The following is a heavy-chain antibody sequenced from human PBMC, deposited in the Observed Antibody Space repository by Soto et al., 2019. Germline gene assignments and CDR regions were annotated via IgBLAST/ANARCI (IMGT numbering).Heavy chain of an antibody. CDR2: IYYIGST. V-gene: IGHV4-31*03. J-gene: IGHJ5*02. CDR1: GGSISSGGYY. CDR3: ARSVFP. Sequence: QVQLRESGPGLVKPSQTLSLTCTVSGGSISSGGYYWNWIRQHPGKCLEWIGYIYYIGSTSYNPSLKSRVTIALATSNNQFSLKLSSVTAADTAVYYCARSVFPWGQGPRVTVSS.